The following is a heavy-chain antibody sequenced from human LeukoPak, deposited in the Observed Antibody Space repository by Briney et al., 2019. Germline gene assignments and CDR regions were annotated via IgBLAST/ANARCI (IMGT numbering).Heavy chain of an antibody. J-gene: IGHJ6*02. V-gene: IGHV1-46*01. CDR1: GYTFTSYY. CDR3: ARFYYYYYGMGV. Sequence: ASVKVSCKASGYTFTSYYIHWVRQAPGQGLEWMGIMNPSGGSTSYAQKFQGRVTMTRDTSTSTVYMELSSLRSEDTAVYYCARFYYYYYGMGVWGQGTTVTVSS. CDR2: MNPSGGST.